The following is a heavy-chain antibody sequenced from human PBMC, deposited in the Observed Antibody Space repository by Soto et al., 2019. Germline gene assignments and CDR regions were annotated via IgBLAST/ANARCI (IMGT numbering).Heavy chain of an antibody. D-gene: IGHD2-15*01. CDR3: AKDRDIVVVVAAFDY. CDR1: GFTFSSYG. Sequence: QVQLVESGGGVVQPGRSLRLSCAASGFTFSSYGMHWVRQAPGKGLEWVAVISYDGSNKYYADSVKGRFTISRDNSKNTLYLQMNRMRAEDTAVYYFAKDRDIVVVVAAFDYWGQGTLVTFSS. CDR2: ISYDGSNK. J-gene: IGHJ4*02. V-gene: IGHV3-30*18.